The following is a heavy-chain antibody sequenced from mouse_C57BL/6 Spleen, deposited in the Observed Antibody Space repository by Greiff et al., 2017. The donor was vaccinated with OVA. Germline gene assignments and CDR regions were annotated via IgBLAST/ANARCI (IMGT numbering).Heavy chain of an antibody. CDR2: IRSKSSNYAT. V-gene: IGHV10-3*01. D-gene: IGHD2-2*01. CDR1: GFTFNTYA. CDR3: VRDRGSGYDAWLAY. Sequence: EVQLVESGGGLVQPKGSLKLSCAASGFTFNTYAMHWVRQAPGKGLEWVARIRSKSSNYATYYADSVKDRFTISRDDSQSMLYLQMNNLKTEDTAMYYCVRDRGSGYDAWLAYWGQGTLVTVSA. J-gene: IGHJ3*01.